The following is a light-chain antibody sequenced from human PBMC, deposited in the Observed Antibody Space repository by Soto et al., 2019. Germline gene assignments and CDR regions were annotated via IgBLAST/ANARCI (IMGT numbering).Light chain of an antibody. CDR1: TSDVGRYNY. CDR2: DVS. CDR3: NSYTSSSTDV. Sequence: QSALTQPASVSGSPGQSITISCTGTTSDVGRYNYVSWYQQHPGKAPKLIIYDVSNRPSGVSNRFSGSKSGNTASLTISGLQAEDEADYYCNSYTSSSTDVFGTGTQLTVL. J-gene: IGLJ1*01. V-gene: IGLV2-14*01.